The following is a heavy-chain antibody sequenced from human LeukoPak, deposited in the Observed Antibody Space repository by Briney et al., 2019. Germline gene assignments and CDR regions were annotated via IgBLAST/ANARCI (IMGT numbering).Heavy chain of an antibody. CDR1: GFIFDDYT. D-gene: IGHD6-19*01. CDR2: ISWDGGST. V-gene: IGHV3-43*01. CDR3: AKDYTGYSSGYYFFDY. Sequence: PGGSLRLSCAASGFIFDDYTMHWVRQAPGKGLEWVSLISWDGGSTDYADSVKGRFTISRDNNKNSLYLQMNSLRTEDSALYYCAKDYTGYSSGYYFFDYWGQGTLVTVSS. J-gene: IGHJ4*02.